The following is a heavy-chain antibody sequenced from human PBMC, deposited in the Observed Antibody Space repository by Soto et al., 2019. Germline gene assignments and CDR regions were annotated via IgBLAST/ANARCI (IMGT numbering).Heavy chain of an antibody. J-gene: IGHJ4*01. CDR2: INTDGNP. Sequence: GGSLRLSCAASGFTVSNKYMNSLRQAPGKGVEWVSLINTDGNPHYAGSVNGRFTNSRDNSKNTLYLQMDSLRVDDTAVYYCARSSGDYIQSRELDYLGRGTLVTVSS. CDR1: GFTVSNKY. CDR3: ARSSGDYIQSRELDY. D-gene: IGHD1-1*01. V-gene: IGHV3-66*01.